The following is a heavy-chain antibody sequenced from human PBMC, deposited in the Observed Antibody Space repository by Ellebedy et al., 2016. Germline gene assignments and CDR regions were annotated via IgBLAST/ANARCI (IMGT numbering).Heavy chain of an antibody. CDR1: GFTFSNFW. V-gene: IGHV3-7*04. J-gene: IGHJ4*02. Sequence: GGSLRLSCAASGFTFSNFWMHWVRQAPGKGLEWVANIKQDGSAKYYVDSVKGRFTISRDNANNSLYLQMNSLRAEDTAVYYCARGGGRAPLVQPGWGQGTLVTVSS. CDR2: IKQDGSAK. CDR3: ARGGGRAPLVQPG. D-gene: IGHD1-14*01.